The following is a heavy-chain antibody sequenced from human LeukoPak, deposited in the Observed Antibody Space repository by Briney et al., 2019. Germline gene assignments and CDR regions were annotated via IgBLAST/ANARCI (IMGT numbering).Heavy chain of an antibody. D-gene: IGHD3-22*01. CDR1: GFTFSSYG. CDR3: AKAYYYDSSGYFGVGAFDY. CDR2: ISYDGSNK. J-gene: IGHJ4*02. Sequence: PGGSLRLSCAASGFTFSSYGMHWVRQAPGKGLEWVAVISYDGSNKYYADSVKGRFTISRDNSKNTLYLQMNSLRAEDTAVYYCAKAYYYDSSGYFGVGAFDYWGQGTLVTVSS. V-gene: IGHV3-30*18.